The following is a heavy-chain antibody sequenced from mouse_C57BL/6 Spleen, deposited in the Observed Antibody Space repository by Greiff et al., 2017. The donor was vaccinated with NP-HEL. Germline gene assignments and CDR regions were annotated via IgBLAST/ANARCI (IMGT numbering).Heavy chain of an antibody. J-gene: IGHJ3*01. CDR1: GFNIKDDY. CDR2: IDPENGDT. Sequence: EVQLQQSGAELVRPGASVKLSCTASGFNIKDDYMHWVKQRPEQGLEWIGWIDPENGDTEYASKFQGKATITADTSYNTAYLQLSSLTSEDTAVYYCTTVRRFAYWGQGTLVTVSA. V-gene: IGHV14-4*01. CDR3: TTVRRFAY. D-gene: IGHD2-14*01.